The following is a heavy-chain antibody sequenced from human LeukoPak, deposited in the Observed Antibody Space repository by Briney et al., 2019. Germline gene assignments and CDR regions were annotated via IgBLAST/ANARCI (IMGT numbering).Heavy chain of an antibody. CDR1: ASTFSRSH. Sequence: GDSLRLSCAASASTFSRSHMGRVRQAPGKGLEWVSAISGSGGSTYYADSVKGRFTISRDNSKNTLYLQMNSLRAEDTAVYYCAKDYQLPPDVDAFDIWGQGTMVTVSS. D-gene: IGHD2-2*01. CDR2: ISGSGGST. CDR3: AKDYQLPPDVDAFDI. J-gene: IGHJ3*02. V-gene: IGHV3-23*01.